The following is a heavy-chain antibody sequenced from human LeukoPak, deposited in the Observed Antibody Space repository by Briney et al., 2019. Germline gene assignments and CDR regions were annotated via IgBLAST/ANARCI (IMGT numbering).Heavy chain of an antibody. V-gene: IGHV3-11*01. CDR1: GFTFSDYY. J-gene: IGHJ3*02. CDR2: ISSSGSTI. CDR3: AIGGPYYYALQNAFDI. D-gene: IGHD3-10*01. Sequence: GGSLRLSCAASGFTFSDYYMSWIRQAPGKGLEWVSYISSSGSTIYYADSVKGRFTISRDNAKNSLYLQMNSLRAEDTAVYYCAIGGPYYYALQNAFDIWGQGTMVTVSS.